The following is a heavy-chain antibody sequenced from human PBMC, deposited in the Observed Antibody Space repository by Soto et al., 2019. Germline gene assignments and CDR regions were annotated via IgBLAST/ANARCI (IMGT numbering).Heavy chain of an antibody. V-gene: IGHV4-4*07. CDR3: ARVHTWVDRVRAATAYYYYGMDV. J-gene: IGHJ6*02. CDR2: IYTSGST. CDR1: GGSISSYY. D-gene: IGHD2-15*01. Sequence: QVQLQESGPGLVKPSETLSLTCTVSGGSISSYYWSWIRQPAGKALEWIGRIYTSGSTNYNPSLKSRVTMSVDTSNNEFSRKLSAVTAADSAGYYCARVHTWVDRVRAATAYYYYGMDVWGQGTTVTVSS.